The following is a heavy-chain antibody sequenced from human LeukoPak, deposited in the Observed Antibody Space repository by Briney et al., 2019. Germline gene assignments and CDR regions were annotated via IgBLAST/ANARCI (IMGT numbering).Heavy chain of an antibody. Sequence: ASVKVSCKASGYTFSNYAMHWVRQAPGQRLEWMGWINAGDGNTKYSQKFQGRVTITWDTSASTAYMELSSLRSEDTAVYYCARGQHGNFDFWGQGALVTVSS. CDR2: INAGDGNT. D-gene: IGHD6-13*01. V-gene: IGHV1-3*01. CDR1: GYTFSNYA. CDR3: ARGQHGNFDF. J-gene: IGHJ4*02.